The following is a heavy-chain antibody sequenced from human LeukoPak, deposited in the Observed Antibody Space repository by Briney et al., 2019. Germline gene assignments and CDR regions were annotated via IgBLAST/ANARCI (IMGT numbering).Heavy chain of an antibody. CDR3: AKDLHGDYVRWGDY. CDR2: IDTDGSDT. J-gene: IGHJ4*02. CDR1: GFTFSRYW. V-gene: IGHV3-74*01. D-gene: IGHD4-17*01. Sequence: GGSLRLSCAASGFTFSRYWMHWVRQAPGKGLVWVSRIDTDGSDTTYADSVKGRFTISRDNAKNTLYLQLNSLRGEDTAVYYCAKDLHGDYVRWGDYWGQGTLVTVSS.